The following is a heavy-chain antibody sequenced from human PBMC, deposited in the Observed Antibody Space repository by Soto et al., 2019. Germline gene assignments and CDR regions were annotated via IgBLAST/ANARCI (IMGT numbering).Heavy chain of an antibody. Sequence: SETLSLTCTVSGGSISSSSYYWGWIRQPPGKGLEWIGSIYYSGSTYYNPSLKSRVTISVDTSKNQFSLKLSSVTAADTAVYYCARHGSGWYWFDPWGQGTLVTLSS. J-gene: IGHJ5*02. D-gene: IGHD6-19*01. CDR3: ARHGSGWYWFDP. CDR2: IYYSGST. CDR1: GGSISSSSYY. V-gene: IGHV4-39*01.